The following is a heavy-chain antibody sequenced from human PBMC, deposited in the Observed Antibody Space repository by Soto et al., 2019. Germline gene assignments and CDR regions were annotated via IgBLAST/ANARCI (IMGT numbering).Heavy chain of an antibody. Sequence: GGSLRLSCAASGFTFSSYWMSWFRQAPGKGLEWVANIKQDGSEKYYVDSVKGRFTISRDNAKNSLYLQMNSLSAEDTAVYYCARGALSGYDFDYWGQGTLVTVSS. CDR3: ARGALSGYDFDY. CDR1: GFTFSSYW. D-gene: IGHD5-12*01. V-gene: IGHV3-7*03. J-gene: IGHJ4*02. CDR2: IKQDGSEK.